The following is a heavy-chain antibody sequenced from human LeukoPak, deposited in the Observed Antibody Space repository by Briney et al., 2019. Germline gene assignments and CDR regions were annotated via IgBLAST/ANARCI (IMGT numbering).Heavy chain of an antibody. Sequence: GASVKVSCMASGYTFTAYYTHWVRQAPGQGLEWMGWINPNSGGTNYARNVEGRVTMTRDTSIRTAYMELSRLRSDDTAVYYCARDLYHYDPNWFDPWGQGTLVTVSS. J-gene: IGHJ5*02. CDR3: ARDLYHYDPNWFDP. V-gene: IGHV1-2*02. D-gene: IGHD3-22*01. CDR1: GYTFTAYY. CDR2: INPNSGGT.